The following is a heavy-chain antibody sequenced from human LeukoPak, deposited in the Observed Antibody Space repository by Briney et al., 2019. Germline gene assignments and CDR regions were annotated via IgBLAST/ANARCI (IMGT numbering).Heavy chain of an antibody. D-gene: IGHD5-12*01. J-gene: IGHJ4*02. V-gene: IGHV3-30*18. CDR3: AKAKGTSSGYDFFFDY. Sequence: GGSLRLSCAASGFTFSRYRMHWVRQAPGKGLEWVAVMSFDDGSNIYYADTVKGRFTISRDNSKNTLYLQMNSLRGEDTAVYYCAKAKGTSSGYDFFFDYWGQGTLVTVSS. CDR2: MSFDDGSNI. CDR1: GFTFSRYR.